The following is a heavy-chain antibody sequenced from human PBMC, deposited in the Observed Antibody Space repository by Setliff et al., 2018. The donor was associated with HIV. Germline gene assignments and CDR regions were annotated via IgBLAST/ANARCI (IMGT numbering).Heavy chain of an antibody. V-gene: IGHV3-23*01. CDR1: GFTLSSHD. CDR3: AKTTPSSIRSPYYYYMDV. J-gene: IGHJ6*03. Sequence: GGSLRLSCAGSGFTLSSHDMGWIRQAPGKGLEWVSGISGSGATTNYADSVKGRFTISRDNSKNTLYLQMSTLRAEDTAVYYCAKTTPSSIRSPYYYYMDVWGKGTTVTVSS. CDR2: ISGSGATT. D-gene: IGHD6-13*01.